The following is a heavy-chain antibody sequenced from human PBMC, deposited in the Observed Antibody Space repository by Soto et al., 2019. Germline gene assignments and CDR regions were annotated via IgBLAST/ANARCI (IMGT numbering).Heavy chain of an antibody. J-gene: IGHJ3*01. D-gene: IGHD3-22*01. CDR1: GGIFGSHG. CDR2: FIPIFRTL. CDR3: VRDRRIYYSDPHDEFVASDYEV. V-gene: IGHV1-69*01. Sequence: QVQLIQSEAEVKKPGSSVRVSCTASGGIFGSHGFSWVRQAPGQRLEWVGGFIPIFRTLTYTEKFQARVRIAADESTNTVDLDLSSLTSEDTAVYYCVRDRRIYYSDPHDEFVASDYEVWGKGTMVSVSS.